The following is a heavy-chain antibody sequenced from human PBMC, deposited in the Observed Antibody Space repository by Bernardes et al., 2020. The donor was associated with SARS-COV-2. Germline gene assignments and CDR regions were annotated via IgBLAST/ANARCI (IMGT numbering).Heavy chain of an antibody. CDR2: ISVYNGPT. CDR1: GFPFTKFN. D-gene: IGHD5-18*01. J-gene: IGHJ4*01. CDR3: ARAGPVDPSMVVFPFYFDY. Sequence: ASVKVSCKTSGFPFTKFNIGWVRQAPGQGLEWMGWISVYNGPTNFSQKLQDRVTMTTDTSTATAYMEVTSLTPDDTAVYFCARAGPVDPSMVVFPFYFDYWGQEPWSPSPQ. V-gene: IGHV1-18*04.